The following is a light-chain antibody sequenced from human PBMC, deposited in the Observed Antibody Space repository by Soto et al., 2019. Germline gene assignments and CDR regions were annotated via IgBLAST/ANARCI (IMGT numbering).Light chain of an antibody. Sequence: DLQMTQSPSSLSASVGDRVTITCRASQGISNYLAWYQQKPGKVPKLLIYAASTLQTGVPSRFSGSGSGTDFTLTISSLQPEDVATYYCQKYNSALETFGQGTKVEIK. V-gene: IGKV1-27*01. CDR1: QGISNY. CDR2: AAS. J-gene: IGKJ1*01. CDR3: QKYNSALET.